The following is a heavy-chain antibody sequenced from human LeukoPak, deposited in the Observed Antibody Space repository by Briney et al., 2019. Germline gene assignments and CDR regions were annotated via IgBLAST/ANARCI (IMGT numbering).Heavy chain of an antibody. D-gene: IGHD5-12*01. J-gene: IGHJ4*02. V-gene: IGHV3-74*01. CDR2: INYDGTTT. CDR3: ITGRPRGYSGYVIVY. Sequence: PGGSLRLSCAASGSNFSSYWMHWVRQAPGKGLVWISRINYDGTTTSYADSVKGRFTISRDNAKNTLYLQMNSLRAQDTAAFDCITGRPRGYSGYVIVYCGQGTPITVSS. CDR1: GSNFSSYW.